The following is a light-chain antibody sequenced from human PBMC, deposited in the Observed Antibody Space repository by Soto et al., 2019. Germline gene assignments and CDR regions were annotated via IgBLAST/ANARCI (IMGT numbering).Light chain of an antibody. V-gene: IGLV1-44*01. CDR1: SSNIGSNS. CDR3: AAWDDTLYVV. J-gene: IGLJ2*01. CDR2: SDN. Sequence: QSVLTQPPSASGTPGQRVILSCSGSSSNIGSNSVNWYQQFPGRAPKLLIYSDNQRPSGVPDRFSGSKSGTSASLTISGLRSEDEADYYCAAWDDTLYVVFGGGTKLTVL.